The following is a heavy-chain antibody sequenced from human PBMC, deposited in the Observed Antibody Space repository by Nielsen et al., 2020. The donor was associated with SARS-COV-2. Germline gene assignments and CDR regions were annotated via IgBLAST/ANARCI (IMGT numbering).Heavy chain of an antibody. Sequence: SGPTLVKPTQTLTLTCTFSGFSLSTGGVGVGWIRQPPGQALEWLALIYWNDDKRYSPSLKSRLTITKDTSKNQVVLTMTNMDPVDTATYYCAHSRTYYYDSSAPLGWFDPWGQGTLVTVSS. D-gene: IGHD3-22*01. CDR1: GFSLSTGGVG. CDR2: IYWNDDK. CDR3: AHSRTYYYDSSAPLGWFDP. J-gene: IGHJ5*02. V-gene: IGHV2-5*01.